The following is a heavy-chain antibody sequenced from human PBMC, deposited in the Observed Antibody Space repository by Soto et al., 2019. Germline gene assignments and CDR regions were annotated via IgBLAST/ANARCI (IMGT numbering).Heavy chain of an antibody. J-gene: IGHJ4*02. CDR2: ISPYNGKT. CDR1: GYTFTSYG. CDR3: ARVNPHRHGCRCLPIFSY. D-gene: IGHD3-3*01. V-gene: IGHV1-18*01. Sequence: QVQLVQSGTEVKRPGASVKVSCKASGYTFTSYGISWVRQAPGQGLEWMGWISPYNGKTNYAQKVQGRVTMTTDTSTGPAYMGLGSPESGDTAVYYRARVNPHRHGCRCLPIFSYWGQGTLVTVSS.